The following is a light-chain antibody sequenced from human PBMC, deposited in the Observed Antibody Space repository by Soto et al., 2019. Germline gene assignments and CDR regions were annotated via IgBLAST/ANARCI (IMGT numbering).Light chain of an antibody. CDR2: KAS. Sequence: DIQMTQSPSTLSASVGDRVTITCRASQSISSWLAWYQKKPGKDPKILIYKASSLESGVPSRFSGSGSGTEFTLTISRLQTDDFATYYCQQYNSYSWTFGQGTKLDIK. CDR1: QSISSW. CDR3: QQYNSYSWT. V-gene: IGKV1-5*03. J-gene: IGKJ1*01.